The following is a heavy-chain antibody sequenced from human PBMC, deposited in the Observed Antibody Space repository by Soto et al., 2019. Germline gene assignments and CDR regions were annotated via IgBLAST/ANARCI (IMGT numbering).Heavy chain of an antibody. D-gene: IGHD6-13*01. CDR1: GFTFSSYD. Sequence: EVQLVESGGGLVQPGGSLRLSCAASGFTFSSYDMHWVRQATGKGLEWVSAIGTAGDTYYPGSVKGRFTISRENAKNSLYLQMNSLRAEDTAVYYCARGASSCPSDYGMDVWGQGTTVTVSS. CDR3: ARGASSCPSDYGMDV. V-gene: IGHV3-13*01. CDR2: IGTAGDT. J-gene: IGHJ6*02.